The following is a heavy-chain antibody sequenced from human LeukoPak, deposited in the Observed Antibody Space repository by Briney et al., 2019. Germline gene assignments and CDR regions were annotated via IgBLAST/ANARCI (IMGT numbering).Heavy chain of an antibody. J-gene: IGHJ4*02. CDR1: GGSFSGYY. D-gene: IGHD2-2*01. V-gene: IGHV4-34*01. CDR2: INHSGST. CDR3: ARVVPADVFDY. Sequence: PSETLSLTCAVYGGSFSGYYWSWIRQPPGKGLEWIGEINHSGSTNYNPSLKSRVTISVDTSKNQFSLKLSSVTAADTAVYYCARVVPADVFDYWGQGTLVTVSS.